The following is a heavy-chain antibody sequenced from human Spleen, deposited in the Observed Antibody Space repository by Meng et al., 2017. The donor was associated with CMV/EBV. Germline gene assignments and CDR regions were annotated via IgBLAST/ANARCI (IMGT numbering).Heavy chain of an antibody. Sequence: ASVKVSCKASGYTFTGYYIHWVRQAPGQGLEWMGWINPNSGGTNYAQKFQDRVTMTRDTSISTAYMELSRLRSDDTAVYYWARPVTTSFFDPWGQGTLVTVSS. J-gene: IGHJ5*02. CDR2: INPNSGGT. V-gene: IGHV1-2*02. CDR1: GYTFTGYY. D-gene: IGHD4-11*01. CDR3: ARPVTTSFFDP.